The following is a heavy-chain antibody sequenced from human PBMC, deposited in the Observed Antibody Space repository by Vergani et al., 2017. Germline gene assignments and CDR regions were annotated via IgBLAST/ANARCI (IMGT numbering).Heavy chain of an antibody. CDR2: IIPVLGKT. J-gene: IGHJ6*02. CDR3: ARDPRGYGGDPEDYYYGMDV. CDR1: GATFRSNT. D-gene: IGHD2-21*02. Sequence: QVQLVQSGAEVKKPGSSVKVSCKASGATFRSNTISWVRQVPGQGLEWMGRIIPVLGKTKYAQDFQCRLTITTDTSTSTAYMELTSLRSQYTAVYYCARDPRGYGGDPEDYYYGMDVWGQGTTVTVSS. V-gene: IGHV1-69*08.